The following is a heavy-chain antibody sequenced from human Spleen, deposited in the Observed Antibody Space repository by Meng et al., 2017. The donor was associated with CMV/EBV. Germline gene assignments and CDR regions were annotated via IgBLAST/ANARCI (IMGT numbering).Heavy chain of an antibody. J-gene: IGHJ4*02. V-gene: IGHV3-33*01. Sequence: SCAASGVTFGNDGMHWVRQAPGKGLEWVAVIWYDGSNKYYTDSVKGRFTISRDNSKNTLYLRMNSLRADDTAVYYCARGSTIDETFDYWGQGTLVTVSS. CDR1: GVTFGNDG. CDR2: IWYDGSNK. D-gene: IGHD1-1*01. CDR3: ARGSTIDETFDY.